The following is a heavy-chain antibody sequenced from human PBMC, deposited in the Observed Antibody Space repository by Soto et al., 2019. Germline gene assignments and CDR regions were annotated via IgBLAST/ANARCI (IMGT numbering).Heavy chain of an antibody. Sequence: GGSLRLSCAASGFTSSSYAMHWVRQAPGKGLEWVAVISYDGSKEYYADSVKGRFTISRDNFKNTLYLQLSSLRADDTAVYHCARGGGGNSKYFFDCWGQGTLVTVSS. D-gene: IGHD2-21*02. V-gene: IGHV3-30-3*01. J-gene: IGHJ4*02. CDR3: ARGGGGNSKYFFDC. CDR1: GFTSSSYA. CDR2: ISYDGSKE.